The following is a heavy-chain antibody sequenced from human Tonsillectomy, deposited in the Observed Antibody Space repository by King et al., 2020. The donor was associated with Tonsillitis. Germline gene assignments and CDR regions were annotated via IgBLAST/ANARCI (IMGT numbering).Heavy chain of an antibody. CDR2: ISYDGSNK. CDR1: GFTFSSYA. D-gene: IGHD2/OR15-2a*01. CDR3: ASDTDQIDYYFDY. Sequence: VQLVESGGGVVQPGRSLRLSCAASGFTFSSYAMHWVRQAPGKGLEWVAVISYDGSNKYYADSVKGRFTISRDNSKNTLYLQMNSLRAEDTAVYYCASDTDQIDYYFDYWGQGPLVTVSS. J-gene: IGHJ4*02. V-gene: IGHV3-30*04.